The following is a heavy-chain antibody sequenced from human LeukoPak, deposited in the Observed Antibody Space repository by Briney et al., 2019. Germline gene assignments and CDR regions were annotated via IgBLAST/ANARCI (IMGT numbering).Heavy chain of an antibody. J-gene: IGHJ4*02. CDR2: FDPEDGET. D-gene: IGHD2-2*02. CDR1: GYTLTGLS. Sequence: ASVKVSCKVSGYTLTGLSMHWVRQAPGKGLERMGGFDPEDGETIYAQKFQGRVTMTEDTSTDTAYMELSSPRSEDTAVYYCATFRCSSTSCYIGFDYWGQGTLVTVSS. V-gene: IGHV1-24*01. CDR3: ATFRCSSTSCYIGFDY.